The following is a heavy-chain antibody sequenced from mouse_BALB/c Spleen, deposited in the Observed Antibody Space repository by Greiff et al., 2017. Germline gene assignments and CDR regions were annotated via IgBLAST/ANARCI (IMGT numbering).Heavy chain of an antibody. CDR1: GFTFTAYY. CDR3: ARDMREGYAMDY. V-gene: IGHV7-3*02. CDR2: IRNKANGYTT. J-gene: IGHJ4*01. Sequence: EVQGVESGGGLVQPGGSLRLSCATSGFTFTAYYMSWVRQPPGKALEWLGFIRNKANGYTTEYSASVKGRFTISRDNSQSILYLQMNTLRAEDSATYYCARDMREGYAMDYWGQGTSVTVSS.